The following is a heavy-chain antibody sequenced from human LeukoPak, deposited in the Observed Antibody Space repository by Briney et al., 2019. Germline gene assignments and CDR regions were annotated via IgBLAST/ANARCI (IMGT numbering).Heavy chain of an antibody. D-gene: IGHD6-13*01. Sequence: SGTLSLTCAVSGGSISSSNWWSGVRPPPGKGLEWIGEIYHSGSTNYNPSLKSRVTISLDNSKNQFSLKLSSVTAADTAVYYCARGAIAAAGMIDYWGQGTLVTVSS. CDR2: IYHSGST. CDR1: GGSISSSNW. CDR3: ARGAIAAAGMIDY. V-gene: IGHV4-4*02. J-gene: IGHJ4*02.